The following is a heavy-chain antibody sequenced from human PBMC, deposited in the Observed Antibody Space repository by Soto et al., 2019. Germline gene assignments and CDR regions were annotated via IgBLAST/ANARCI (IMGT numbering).Heavy chain of an antibody. J-gene: IGHJ1*01. CDR1: GFTFSGSA. CDR3: TRHYYDSSGYYSGISI. CDR2: IRSKADSYAT. D-gene: IGHD3-22*01. V-gene: IGHV3-73*01. Sequence: GGSLRLSCAASGFTFSGSALHWVRHASGKGLEWVGRIRSKADSYATAYAASVKGRFTISRDDSLNTTYLQMNSLKTEDTAVYYCTRHYYDSSGYYSGISIWGQGTLVTVSS.